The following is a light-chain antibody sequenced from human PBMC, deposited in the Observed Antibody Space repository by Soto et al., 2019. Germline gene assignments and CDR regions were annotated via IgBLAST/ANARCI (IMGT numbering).Light chain of an antibody. J-gene: IGKJ1*01. CDR2: GAS. CDR3: QQYNNWPRT. V-gene: IGKV3-20*01. Sequence: EIVLTQSPGTLSLSPGERATLSCRASQSVSSSYIAWYQQKRGQAPRRLIYGASIRATGIPDRFSGSGSGTDFTLTISSLQSEDFAVYYCQQYNNWPRTFGQGTKVDIK. CDR1: QSVSSSY.